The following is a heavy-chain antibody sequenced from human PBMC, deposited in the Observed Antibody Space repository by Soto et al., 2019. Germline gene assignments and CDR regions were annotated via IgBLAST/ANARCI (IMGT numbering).Heavy chain of an antibody. CDR1: GFTFSSYG. J-gene: IGHJ6*01. CDR2: ISYDGSNK. D-gene: IGHD3-9*01. V-gene: IGHV3-30*03. CDR3: ARVQNYDILTGSSHSIDV. Sequence: GGSLRLSCAASGFTFSSYGMHWVRQAPGKGLEWVAVISYDGSNKYYADSVKGRFTISRDNSKNTLYLQMNSLRSEDTAVYYCARVQNYDILTGSSHSIDVWGQGTTVTVSS.